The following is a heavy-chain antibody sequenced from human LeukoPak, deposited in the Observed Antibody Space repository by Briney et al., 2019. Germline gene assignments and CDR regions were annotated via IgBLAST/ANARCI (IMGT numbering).Heavy chain of an antibody. J-gene: IGHJ6*03. CDR3: ARELRVPAATYYYYYYMDV. D-gene: IGHD2-2*01. CDR2: IYTSGST. V-gene: IGHV4-4*07. Sequence: PSETLSLTCTVSGGSISSYYWSWIRQPAGKGLEWIGRIYTSGSTNYNPSLKSRVTMSVDTSKNQFSLKLSSVTAADTAVYYGARELRVPAATYYYYYYMDVWGKGTTVTVSS. CDR1: GGSISSYY.